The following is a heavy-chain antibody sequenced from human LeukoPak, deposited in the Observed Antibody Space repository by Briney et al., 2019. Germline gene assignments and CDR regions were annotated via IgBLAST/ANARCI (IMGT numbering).Heavy chain of an antibody. CDR3: ARVKVVVVVPAAIFDY. CDR1: GYTFTGYY. J-gene: IGHJ4*02. CDR2: INPNSGGT. D-gene: IGHD2-2*01. V-gene: IGHV1-2*02. Sequence: VASVKVSRKASGYTFTGYYMHWVRQAPGQGLEWMGWINPNSGGTNYAQKFQGRVTMTRDTSTSTAYTELSRLRSDDTAVYYCARVKVVVVVPAAIFDYWGQGTLVTVSS.